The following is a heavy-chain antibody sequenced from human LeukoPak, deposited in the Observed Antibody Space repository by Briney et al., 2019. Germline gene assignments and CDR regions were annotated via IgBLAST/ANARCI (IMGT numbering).Heavy chain of an antibody. CDR2: ISDNGGRT. D-gene: IGHD3-3*01. V-gene: IGHV3-23*01. Sequence: PGGSLRLSCAASGFTFSGYAMSWVRQAPGKGLEWVSTISDNGGRTYYADSVKGRFTISRDNAKNTLYLQMNSLRAEDTAVYYCARAGRITIFGVVPSPFDYWGQGTLVTVSS. CDR1: GFTFSGYA. CDR3: ARAGRITIFGVVPSPFDY. J-gene: IGHJ4*02.